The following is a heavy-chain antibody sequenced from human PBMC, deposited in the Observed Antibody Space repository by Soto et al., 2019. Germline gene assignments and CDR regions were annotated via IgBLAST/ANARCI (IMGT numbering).Heavy chain of an antibody. Sequence: ASVKVSCKASGYTFTSYGISWVRQAPGQGLEWMGWISAYNGNTNYAQKLQGRVTMTTDTSTSTAYMELRSLRSDDTAVYYCALLSVVPAAIEIYYYGMDVWGQGTTVTVS. CDR3: ALLSVVPAAIEIYYYGMDV. D-gene: IGHD2-2*01. V-gene: IGHV1-18*04. J-gene: IGHJ6*02. CDR1: GYTFTSYG. CDR2: ISAYNGNT.